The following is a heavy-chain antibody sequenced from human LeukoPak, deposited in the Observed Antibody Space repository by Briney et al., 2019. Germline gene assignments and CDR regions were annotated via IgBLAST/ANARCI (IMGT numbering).Heavy chain of an antibody. V-gene: IGHV3-64D*06. CDR1: GFTFSSYA. CDR3: VKGRVSGSGSYYNAPFDY. J-gene: IGHJ4*02. Sequence: GGSLRLSCAASGFTFSSYAMHWVRQAPGKGLEYVSAISSCGDSTYNADPVKGRFTISRDNSKDTLYLQMSSLRAGDTAVYFCVKGRVSGSGSYYNAPFDYWGQGTLVTVSS. D-gene: IGHD3-10*01. CDR2: ISSCGDST.